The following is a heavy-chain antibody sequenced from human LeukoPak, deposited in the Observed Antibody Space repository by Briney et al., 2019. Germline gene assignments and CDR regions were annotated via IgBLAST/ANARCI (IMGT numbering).Heavy chain of an antibody. CDR3: ARRRAAAGTTNWFDP. CDR1: GGSISSSNW. D-gene: IGHD6-13*01. J-gene: IGHJ5*02. Sequence: SETLSLTCAVSGGSISSSNWWSWVRQPPGKGLEWIGEIYHSGSTNYNPSLKSRVTISVDKSKNQFSLKLSSVTAADTAVYYCARRRAAAGTTNWFDPWGQGTLVTVSS. CDR2: IYHSGST. V-gene: IGHV4-4*02.